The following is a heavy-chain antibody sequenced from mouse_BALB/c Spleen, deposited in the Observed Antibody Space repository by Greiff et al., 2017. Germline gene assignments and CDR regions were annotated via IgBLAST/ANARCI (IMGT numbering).Heavy chain of an antibody. J-gene: IGHJ3*01. CDR2: IWAGGST. V-gene: IGHV2-9*02. D-gene: IGHD2-1*01. CDR3: DRGDGNLAWFAY. Sequence: VKLMESGPGLVAPSQSLSITCTVSGFSLTSYGVHWVRQPPGKGLEWLGVIWAGGSTNYNSALMSRLSISKDNSKSQVFLKMNSLQTDDTAMYYCDRGDGNLAWFAYWGQGTLVTVSA. CDR1: GFSLTSYG.